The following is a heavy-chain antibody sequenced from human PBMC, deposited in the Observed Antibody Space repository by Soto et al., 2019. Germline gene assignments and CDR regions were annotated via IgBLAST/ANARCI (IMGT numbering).Heavy chain of an antibody. V-gene: IGHV1-2*04. CDR3: ARERTDSNDAFDI. J-gene: IGHJ3*02. Sequence: QMQLVQSGAEMKKPGASVKVSCKASGYTFTGYYLHWVRQAPEQGHEWMGWINPNSGGTNYAQKFQGWVTMTRDTSISTVYMELGRPRSDDTAVYYCARERTDSNDAFDIWVQGTMVIVSS. CDR1: GYTFTGYY. CDR2: INPNSGGT.